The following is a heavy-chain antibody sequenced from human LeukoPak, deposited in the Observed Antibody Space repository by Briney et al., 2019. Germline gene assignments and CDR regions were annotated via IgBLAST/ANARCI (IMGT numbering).Heavy chain of an antibody. CDR2: ISNDGNDK. CDR1: GFIFNSYG. V-gene: IGHV3-30*18. Sequence: GRSLRLSCAASGFIFNSYGMYWARQAPGKGLEWVAVISNDGNDKQYADSVKGRFTISRDNSNNTLYLQMNSLRGEDTAVYYCAKDGLMRFFDYWGQGTLVTVSS. D-gene: IGHD2-8*01. J-gene: IGHJ4*02. CDR3: AKDGLMRFFDY.